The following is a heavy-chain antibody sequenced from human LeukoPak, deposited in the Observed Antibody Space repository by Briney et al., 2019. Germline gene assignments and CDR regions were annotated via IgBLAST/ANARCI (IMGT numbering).Heavy chain of an antibody. CDR2: IYHSGSN. CDR3: ARNEQWAGCWFEP. CDR1: GYSISSCDY. J-gene: IGHJ5*02. D-gene: IGHD6-19*01. V-gene: IGHV4-38-2*02. Sequence: SETLTLSCTVSGYSISSCDYYGWIRPPPRKRLEWIGRIYHSGSNYYNQSLKSRVTISVDTSKNQLSLKLSSVTAADTAVYYCARNEQWAGCWFEPWGQGTLVTV.